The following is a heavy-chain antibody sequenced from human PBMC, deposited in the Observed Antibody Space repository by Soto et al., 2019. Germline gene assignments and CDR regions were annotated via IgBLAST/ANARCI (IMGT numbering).Heavy chain of an antibody. J-gene: IGHJ3*02. D-gene: IGHD3-9*01. Sequence: QVPLVQSGAEVKKPGASVKVSCKASGYTFTSYGISWVRQAPGQGLEWMGWISAYNGNTNYAQKLQGRVTMTTDTSTSTAYRELRSLRSDDMAVYYCARVDYDILTGQRAFDIWGQGTMVTVSS. CDR1: GYTFTSYG. CDR2: ISAYNGNT. CDR3: ARVDYDILTGQRAFDI. V-gene: IGHV1-18*03.